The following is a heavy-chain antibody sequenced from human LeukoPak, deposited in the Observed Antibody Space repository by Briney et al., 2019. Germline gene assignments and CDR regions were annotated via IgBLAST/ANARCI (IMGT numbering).Heavy chain of an antibody. D-gene: IGHD2-15*01. CDR3: ARVFCGGSCIYYYYYGMDV. V-gene: IGHV6-1*01. Sequence: SQTLSLTCAISGDSVSSNSAAWNWTRQSPSRGLEWLGRTYYRSKWYNDYAVSVKSRITINPDTSKNQFSLQLNSVTPEDTAVYYCARVFCGGSCIYYYYYGMDVWGQGTTVTVSS. J-gene: IGHJ6*02. CDR1: GDSVSSNSAA. CDR2: TYYRSKWYN.